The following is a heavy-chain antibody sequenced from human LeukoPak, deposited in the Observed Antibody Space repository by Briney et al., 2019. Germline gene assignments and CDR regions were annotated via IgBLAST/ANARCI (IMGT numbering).Heavy chain of an antibody. CDR2: IYYAGTT. Sequence: SETLSLTCTVSGGSISSINYYWGWIRQAPGRGLECIGNIYYAGTTYYNPSLRSRVTISVDTSKGQFSLKLTSVTAADTAVYYCAAYYYGSGSSPGFFDPWGHGTLVTVSS. CDR1: GGSISSINYY. CDR3: AAYYYGSGSSPGFFDP. D-gene: IGHD3-10*01. V-gene: IGHV4-39*01. J-gene: IGHJ5*02.